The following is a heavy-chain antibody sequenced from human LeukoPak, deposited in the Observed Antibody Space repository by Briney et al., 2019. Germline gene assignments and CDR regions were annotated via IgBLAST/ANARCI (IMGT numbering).Heavy chain of an antibody. Sequence: SRTLSLTCAVSGGSISSGGYSWSWIRQPPGKGLEWIGYIYHSGSTYYNPSLKSRVTISVDRSKNQFSLKLSSVTAADTAVYYYARDGDYDAFDIWGQGTMVTVSS. CDR3: ARDGDYDAFDI. V-gene: IGHV4-30-2*01. CDR1: GGSISSGGYS. CDR2: IYHSGST. D-gene: IGHD4-17*01. J-gene: IGHJ3*02.